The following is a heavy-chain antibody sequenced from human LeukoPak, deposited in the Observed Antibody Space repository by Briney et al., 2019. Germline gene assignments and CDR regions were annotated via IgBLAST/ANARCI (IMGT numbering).Heavy chain of an antibody. CDR3: ARYMVRGPLLDYFDY. CDR2: IYYSGST. D-gene: IGHD3-10*01. J-gene: IGHJ4*02. V-gene: IGHV4-39*07. Sequence: SETLSLTCTVSGGSISSSSYYWGWIRQPPGKGLEWIGSIYYSGSTYYNPSLKSRVTISVDTSKNQFSLKLSSVTAADTAVYYCARYMVRGPLLDYFDYWGQGTLVTVSS. CDR1: GGSISSSSYY.